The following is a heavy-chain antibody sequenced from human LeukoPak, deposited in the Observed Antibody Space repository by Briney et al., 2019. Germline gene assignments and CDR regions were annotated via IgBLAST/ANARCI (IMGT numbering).Heavy chain of an antibody. Sequence: GGSLRLSCEASGFTFSAYAMTWVRQAPGKGLEWVSSIGSDNKPHYSESVKGRFAISRDNSKSMLFLQLNSLRAADTALYYCAKAIGARYYIDYWGQGTLVTVSS. CDR3: AKAIGARYYIDY. CDR1: GFTFSAYA. J-gene: IGHJ4*02. CDR2: IGSDNKP. V-gene: IGHV3-23*05. D-gene: IGHD6-6*01.